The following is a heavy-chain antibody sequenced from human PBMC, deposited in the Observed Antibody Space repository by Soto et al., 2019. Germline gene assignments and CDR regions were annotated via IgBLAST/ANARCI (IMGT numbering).Heavy chain of an antibody. CDR3: ARDRSSSWYIDY. CDR1: GFTFSDYY. D-gene: IGHD6-13*01. V-gene: IGHV3-11*05. J-gene: IGHJ4*02. CDR2: ISSSSSYT. Sequence: QVQLVESGGGLVKPGGSLRLSCAASGFTFSDYYMSWIRQAPGKGLEWVSYISSSSSYTNYADSVKGRFTISRDNAKNSLYLQMNSLRAEDTAVYCCARDRSSSWYIDYWGQGTLVTVSS.